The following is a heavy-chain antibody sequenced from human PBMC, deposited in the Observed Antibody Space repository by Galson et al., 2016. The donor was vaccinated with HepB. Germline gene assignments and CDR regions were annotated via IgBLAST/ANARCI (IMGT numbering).Heavy chain of an antibody. CDR3: ARGXGSXXXGDVGHGRRX. Sequence: FSTYXXXWVXXAPGXGLECVDNITPDGSEKYDVGYVKGRVTISRDNGKKSMYLQMTSRRVEXXAVYYCARGXGSXXXGDVGHGRRXWGQGATVTVAS. CDR1: FSTYX. V-gene: IGHV3-7*04. J-gene: IGHJ6*02. CDR2: ITPDGSEK. D-gene: IGHD2-21*02.